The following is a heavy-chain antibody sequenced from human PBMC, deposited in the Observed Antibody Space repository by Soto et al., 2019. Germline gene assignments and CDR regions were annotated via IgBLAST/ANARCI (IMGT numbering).Heavy chain of an antibody. D-gene: IGHD2-15*01. J-gene: IGHJ5*01. CDR1: GFTFSDYP. Sequence: PGGSLRLSYAAPGFTFSDYPMNWVRQAPGKGLEWVSSIRTISSAIYFADSVRGRFTISRDNARNSLYLQMTSLRDEDTAVYYCAGETPPFASWGQRTPVPLSS. V-gene: IGHV3-48*02. CDR2: IRTISSAI. CDR3: AGETPPFAS.